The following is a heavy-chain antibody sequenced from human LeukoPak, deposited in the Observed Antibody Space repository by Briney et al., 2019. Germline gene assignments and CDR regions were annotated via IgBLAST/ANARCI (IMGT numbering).Heavy chain of an antibody. V-gene: IGHV4-34*01. J-gene: IGHJ4*02. CDR1: GGSFSGYY. Sequence: SETLSLTCAVYGGSFSGYYWSWIRQPPGKGLEWIGEINHSGSTSYNPSLKSRVTISVDTSKNQFSLKLSSVTAADTAVYYCARGPWSGSYYWTFDYWGQGTLVTVSS. CDR2: INHSGST. CDR3: ARGPWSGSYYWTFDY. D-gene: IGHD1-26*01.